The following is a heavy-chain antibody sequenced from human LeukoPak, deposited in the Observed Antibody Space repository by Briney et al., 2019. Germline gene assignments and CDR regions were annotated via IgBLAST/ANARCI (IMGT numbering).Heavy chain of an antibody. CDR2: VNPSVGST. D-gene: IGHD3-10*01. J-gene: IGHJ4*02. Sequence: ASVKVSCKASGYTFTSYYIHWVRRAPGQGLEWMGVVNPSVGSTTYAQKFQGRVTMTRDTSTSTVYMKMSTLGSEDTAVYYCARVSGVGLYGSGSYSPSPFDYWGQGTLVTVSS. CDR3: ARVSGVGLYGSGSYSPSPFDY. V-gene: IGHV1-46*01. CDR1: GYTFTSYY.